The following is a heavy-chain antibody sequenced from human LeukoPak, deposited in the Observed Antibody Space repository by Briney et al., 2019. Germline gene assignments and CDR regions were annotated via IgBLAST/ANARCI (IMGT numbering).Heavy chain of an antibody. Sequence: SETLSLTCTVSGGSISGYYWSWSRQPPGKGLEWIGYIYYSGSTNYNPSLKSRVTISVDTSKNQFSLKLSSVTAADTAVYYCARGCSAGTPHNWFDPWVRGTLDPVSS. V-gene: IGHV4-59*01. CDR2: IYYSGST. CDR3: ARGCSAGTPHNWFDP. J-gene: IGHJ5*02. D-gene: IGHD6-13*01. CDR1: GGSISGYY.